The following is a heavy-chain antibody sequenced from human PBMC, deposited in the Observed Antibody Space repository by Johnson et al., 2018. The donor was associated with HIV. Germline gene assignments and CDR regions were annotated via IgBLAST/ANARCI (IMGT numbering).Heavy chain of an antibody. J-gene: IGHJ3*02. V-gene: IGHV3-30-3*01. D-gene: IGHD1-26*01. CDR1: GFTFSSYA. CDR3: TRDRGLWERNGAGAFDI. CDR2: ISYDGSNK. Sequence: VQLVESGGGVVQPGNSLRLSCAASGFTFSSYAMHWVRQAPGKGLEWVAVISYDGSNKYYADSVKGRFTISRDNSKNTHYLQMNSLRTEDTAVYYCTRDRGLWERNGAGAFDIWGQGTMVTVSS.